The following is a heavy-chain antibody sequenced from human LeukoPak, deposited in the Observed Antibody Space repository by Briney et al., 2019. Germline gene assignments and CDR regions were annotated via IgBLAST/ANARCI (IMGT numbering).Heavy chain of an antibody. CDR2: ISYDGTNK. CDR1: GFTFSTYG. CDR3: AKDDSGGRKAFSVAY. Sequence: PGRSLRLSCAASGFTFSTYGMHWVRQAPGKGLEWVAVISYDGTNKYYADSVKGRFTISRDNSKNPLYLQMNSLRAEDTALYYCAKDDSGGRKAFSVAYWGQGTLVTVSS. V-gene: IGHV3-30*18. D-gene: IGHD4-23*01. J-gene: IGHJ4*02.